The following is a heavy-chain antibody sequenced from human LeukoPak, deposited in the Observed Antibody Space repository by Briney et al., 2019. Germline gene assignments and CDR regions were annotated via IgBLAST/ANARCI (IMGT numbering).Heavy chain of an antibody. V-gene: IGHV4-4*07. CDR1: GGSISSYY. D-gene: IGHD6-19*01. J-gene: IGHJ4*02. Sequence: PSETLSLTCTVSGGSISSYYWSWIRQPAGKGLEWIGRIYTSGSTNYNPSLKSRVTISVDKSKNQFSLKLSSVTAADTAVYYCASSDIAVAEDYYFDYWGQGTLVTVSS. CDR3: ASSDIAVAEDYYFDY. CDR2: IYTSGST.